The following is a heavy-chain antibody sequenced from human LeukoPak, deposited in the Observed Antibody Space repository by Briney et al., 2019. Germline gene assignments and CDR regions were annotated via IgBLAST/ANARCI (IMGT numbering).Heavy chain of an antibody. CDR3: ARVEAAGTWYNWFDP. V-gene: IGHV4-59*01. D-gene: IGHD6-13*01. Sequence: SETLSLTCTVSGGSISSYYWSWIRQPPGKGLEWIGYIYDSGSTNYNPSLKSRVTISVDMSKNQFSLKLSSVTAADTAVYYCARVEAAGTWYNWFDPWGQGTLVTVSS. CDR1: GGSISSYY. CDR2: IYDSGST. J-gene: IGHJ5*02.